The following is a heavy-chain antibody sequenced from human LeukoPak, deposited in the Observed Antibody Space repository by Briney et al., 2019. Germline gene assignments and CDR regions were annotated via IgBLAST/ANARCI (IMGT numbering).Heavy chain of an antibody. J-gene: IGHJ3*02. CDR2: IYYSGST. CDR3: ARGNRESPDKGDAFDI. CDR1: GGFFSSSGYY. D-gene: IGHD1-14*01. V-gene: IGHV4-39*02. Sequence: SETLSLTCSVSGGFFSSSGYYWGWIRQPPGKGLEWTASIYYSGSTYYNPSLKSRVIISVDTSKNQFSLKLSSVTAADTAVYYCARGNRESPDKGDAFDIWGQGTMVTVSS.